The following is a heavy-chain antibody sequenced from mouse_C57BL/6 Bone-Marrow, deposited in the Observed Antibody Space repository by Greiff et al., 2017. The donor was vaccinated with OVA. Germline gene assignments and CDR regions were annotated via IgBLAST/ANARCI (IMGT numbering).Heavy chain of an antibody. CDR1: GYSITSGYY. CDR3: ARTDYGSSHWYFDV. Sequence: DVKLQESGPGLVKPSQSLSLTCSVTGYSITSGYYWNWIRQFPGNKLEWMGYISYDGSNNYNPSLKNRISITRDTSKNQFFLKLNSVTTEDTATYYCARTDYGSSHWYFDVWGTGTTVTVSS. J-gene: IGHJ1*03. D-gene: IGHD1-1*01. CDR2: ISYDGSN. V-gene: IGHV3-6*01.